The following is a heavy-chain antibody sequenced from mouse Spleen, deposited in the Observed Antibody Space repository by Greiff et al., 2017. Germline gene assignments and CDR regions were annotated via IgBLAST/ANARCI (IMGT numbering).Heavy chain of an antibody. V-gene: IGHV1S34*01. CDR2: ISCYNGAT. CDR1: GYSFTGYY. CDR3: ARTRITTVYDLDY. D-gene: IGHD2-4*01. J-gene: IGHJ2*01. Sequence: LVKTGASVKISCKASGYSFTGYYMHWVKQSHGKSLEWIGYISCYNGATSYNQKFKGKATFTVDTSSSTAYMQFNSLTSEDSAVYYCARTRITTVYDLDYGGQGTTLTGSS.